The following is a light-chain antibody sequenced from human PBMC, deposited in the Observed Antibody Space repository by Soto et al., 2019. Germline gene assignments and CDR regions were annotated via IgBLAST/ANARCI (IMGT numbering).Light chain of an antibody. V-gene: IGLV1-40*01. J-gene: IGLJ3*02. CDR1: NSNIGAGYD. CDR2: GNS. CDR3: QSYDSSLSGGV. Sequence: QPVLTQPPSVSGAPGQRVTISCTGYNSNIGAGYDVHWYQQLPGTAPKLLIYGNSNRPSGVPDRFSASKSGTSASLAITGLQAEDEADYYCQSYDSSLSGGVFGIGTKLNVL.